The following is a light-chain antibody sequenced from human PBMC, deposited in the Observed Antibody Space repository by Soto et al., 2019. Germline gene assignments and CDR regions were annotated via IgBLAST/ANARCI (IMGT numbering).Light chain of an antibody. V-gene: IGKV1-5*01. CDR2: DAS. J-gene: IGKJ1*01. CDR3: QQYKSYKT. Sequence: DIPMTQSPSTLPASVGDRVTITCRASQTISSGLAWYQQKPGKAPKVLIYDASTLESGVPSRFSGSGSGTEFTLTISSLQPDDFATYYCQQYKSYKTFGQGTKVDIK. CDR1: QTISSG.